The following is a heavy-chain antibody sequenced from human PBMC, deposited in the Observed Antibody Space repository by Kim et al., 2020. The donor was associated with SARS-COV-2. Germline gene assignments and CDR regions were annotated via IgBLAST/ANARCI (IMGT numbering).Heavy chain of an antibody. CDR1: GFTFSSYA. CDR3: ARESRSPFRGTSSFDY. Sequence: GGSLRLSCAASGFTFSSYAMHWVRQAPGKGLEWVALIAYDGSYKDHADSVKGRFTIARDNSKNTLFLQMNSLRPDDTAIYYCARESRSPFRGTSSFDYWG. CDR2: IAYDGSYK. J-gene: IGHJ4*01. D-gene: IGHD6-6*01. V-gene: IGHV3-30*04.